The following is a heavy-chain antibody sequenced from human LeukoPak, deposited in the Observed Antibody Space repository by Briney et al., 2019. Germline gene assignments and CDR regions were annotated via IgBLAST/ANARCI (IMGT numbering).Heavy chain of an antibody. CDR2: INSDGSST. D-gene: IGHD3-3*01. V-gene: IGHV3-74*01. CDR1: GFTFSSYW. J-gene: IGHJ4*02. CDR3: ARHHFYDFWSGYYQGYFGY. Sequence: PGGSLRLSCAASGFTFSSYWMHWVRQAPGKGLVWVSRINSDGSSTSYADSVKGRFTISRDNAKNTLYLQMNSLRAEDTAVYCCARHHFYDFWSGYYQGYFGYWGQGTLATVSS.